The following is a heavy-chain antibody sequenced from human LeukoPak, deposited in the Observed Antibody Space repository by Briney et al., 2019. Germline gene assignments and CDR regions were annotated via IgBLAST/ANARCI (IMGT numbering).Heavy chain of an antibody. Sequence: ASVKVSCKASGYTFTGYYIHWVRQAPGKGIEWMGRINPNSDGTNYAQKFKGRVTMTREKKISTAYMEISRLRYEDTAIYYCARGGVVVTTDTYDIWGQGTMVTVSS. CDR1: GYTFTGYY. D-gene: IGHD3-22*01. J-gene: IGHJ3*02. CDR3: ARGGVVVTTDTYDI. CDR2: INPNSDGT. V-gene: IGHV1-2*06.